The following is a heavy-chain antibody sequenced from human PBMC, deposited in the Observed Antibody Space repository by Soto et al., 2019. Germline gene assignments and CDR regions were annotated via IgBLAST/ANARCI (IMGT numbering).Heavy chain of an antibody. D-gene: IGHD3-22*01. CDR2: IRGSGHAT. CDR1: GFIFDNYA. J-gene: IGHJ4*02. V-gene: IGHV3-23*01. CDR3: AKGRYFDSSGGCANY. Sequence: EVKLSESGGGFIPPGASARLSCITSGFIFDNYAMSWVRQSPRRGLEWVAAIRGSGHATYYTQSVQGRFIISRDKSKKTVFLQMNNLRAEDTAVYYCAKGRYFDSSGGCANYWGLGTLVTVSS.